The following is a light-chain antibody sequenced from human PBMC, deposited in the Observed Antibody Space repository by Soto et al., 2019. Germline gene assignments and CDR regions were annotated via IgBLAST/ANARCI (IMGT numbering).Light chain of an antibody. V-gene: IGLV1-44*01. Sequence: QLVLTQPPSASGTPGQRVTISCSGSSSNIGSHSVNWYQQLPGTAPKLLIYTNTQRPSGVPDRFSGSKSGTSASLAISGLQSEDEADYYCAAWDDTLNGGVFGGGTKLTVL. CDR1: SSNIGSHS. CDR2: TNT. J-gene: IGLJ3*02. CDR3: AAWDDTLNGGV.